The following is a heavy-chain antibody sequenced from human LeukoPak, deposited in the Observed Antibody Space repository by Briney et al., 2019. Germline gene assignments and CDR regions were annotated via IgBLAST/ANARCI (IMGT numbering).Heavy chain of an antibody. Sequence: ASVKVSCKASGYTFTSYGISWVRQAPGQGLEWMGWISAYNGNTNYAQKLQGRVTMTTDTSTSTAYMELSSLRSEDTAVYYCPRGRALRYFDWGFDYWGQGTLVTVSS. J-gene: IGHJ4*02. CDR2: ISAYNGNT. CDR3: PRGRALRYFDWGFDY. D-gene: IGHD3-9*01. V-gene: IGHV1-18*01. CDR1: GYTFTSYG.